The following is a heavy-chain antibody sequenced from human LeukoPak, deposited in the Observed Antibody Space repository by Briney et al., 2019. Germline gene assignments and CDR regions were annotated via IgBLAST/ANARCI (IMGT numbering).Heavy chain of an antibody. Sequence: GGSLRLSCAASGFTFSNAWMSWVRQAPGKGLEWVGRIKSKTDGGTTDYAAPVKGRFTISRDDSKNTLYLQMNSLKTEDTAVYCCTTVGSYYGSGSYPWGQGTLVTVSS. D-gene: IGHD3-10*01. V-gene: IGHV3-15*01. CDR3: TTVGSYYGSGSYP. CDR1: GFTFSNAW. J-gene: IGHJ5*02. CDR2: IKSKTDGGTT.